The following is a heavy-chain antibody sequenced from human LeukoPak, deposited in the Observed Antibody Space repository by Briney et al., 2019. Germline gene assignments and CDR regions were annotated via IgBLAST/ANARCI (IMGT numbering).Heavy chain of an antibody. Sequence: RTGGSLRLSCAASGFTFSSFEMNWVRQAPGKGLEWVSYISGSGNTIYYADSVKGRFTISRDNAKNSLYLQMNSLRAEDTAVYYCARVRFMITFGGVIPNYFDYWGQGTLVTVSS. J-gene: IGHJ4*02. CDR3: ARVRFMITFGGVIPNYFDY. V-gene: IGHV3-48*03. D-gene: IGHD3-16*02. CDR1: GFTFSSFE. CDR2: ISGSGNTI.